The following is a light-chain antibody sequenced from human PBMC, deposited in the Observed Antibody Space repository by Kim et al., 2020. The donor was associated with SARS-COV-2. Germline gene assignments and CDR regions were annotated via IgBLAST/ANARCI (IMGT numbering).Light chain of an antibody. V-gene: IGLV2-18*02. Sequence: QSALTQPPSVSGSPGQSVTISCTGTSSDVGSYNRVSWYQQSPGTAPKVMIYEVTNRPSGVPNRFSGSKSGNTASLTISGLQAEDEADYYCSSYTSSGTVVFGGGTQLTVL. CDR2: EVT. J-gene: IGLJ2*01. CDR1: SSDVGSYNR. CDR3: SSYTSSGTVV.